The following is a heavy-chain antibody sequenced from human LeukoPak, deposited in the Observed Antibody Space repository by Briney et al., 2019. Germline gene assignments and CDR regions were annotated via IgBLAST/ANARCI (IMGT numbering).Heavy chain of an antibody. CDR2: ISSSSSYI. V-gene: IGHV3-21*01. CDR1: GFTFSSYS. Sequence: GGSLRLSCAASGFTFSSYSMNWVRQAPGKGLEWVSSISSSSSYICYADSVKGRFTISRDNAKNSLYLQMNSLRAEDTAVYYCASVGATNFDYWGQGTLVTVSS. CDR3: ASVGATNFDY. D-gene: IGHD1-26*01. J-gene: IGHJ4*02.